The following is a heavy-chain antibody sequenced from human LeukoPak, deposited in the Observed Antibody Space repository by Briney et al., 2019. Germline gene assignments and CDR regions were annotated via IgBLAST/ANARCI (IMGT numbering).Heavy chain of an antibody. Sequence: GGSLRLSCAASGSTFSSHWMHWVRHAPGKGLVWVSRINSDGSSTSYADSVKGRFTISRDNAKNTLYLQMNSLRAEDTAVYYCARGRVGATFDYWGQGTLVIVPS. CDR3: ARGRVGATFDY. CDR1: GSTFSSHW. D-gene: IGHD1-26*01. V-gene: IGHV3-74*01. CDR2: INSDGSST. J-gene: IGHJ4*02.